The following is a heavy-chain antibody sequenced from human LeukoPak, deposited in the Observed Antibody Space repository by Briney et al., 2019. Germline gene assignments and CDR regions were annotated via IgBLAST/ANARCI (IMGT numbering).Heavy chain of an antibody. D-gene: IGHD3-16*01. CDR1: GFTFSSYA. Sequence: GGSLRLSCAASGFTFSSYAMHWVRQAPGKGLERVAVISYDGSNKYYADSVKGRFTISRDNSKNTPYLQMNSLRAEDTAVYYCARGDPGLHYDYWGQGTLVTVSS. J-gene: IGHJ4*02. CDR2: ISYDGSNK. V-gene: IGHV3-30*04. CDR3: ARGDPGLHYDY.